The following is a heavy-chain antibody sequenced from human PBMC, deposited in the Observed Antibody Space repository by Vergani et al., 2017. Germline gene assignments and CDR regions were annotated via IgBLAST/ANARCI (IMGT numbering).Heavy chain of an antibody. CDR1: GYTFTGYY. Sequence: QVQLVQSGAEVKKPGASVKVSCKASGYTFTGYYMHWVRQAPGQGLEWMGWINPNSGGTNYAQKFQGRVTMTRDTSISTAYMGLSRLRSDDTAVYYCARGIGYGSVSYGYWYFDLWGRGTLVTVSS. J-gene: IGHJ2*01. D-gene: IGHD3-10*01. CDR3: ARGIGYGSVSYGYWYFDL. V-gene: IGHV1-2*02. CDR2: INPNSGGT.